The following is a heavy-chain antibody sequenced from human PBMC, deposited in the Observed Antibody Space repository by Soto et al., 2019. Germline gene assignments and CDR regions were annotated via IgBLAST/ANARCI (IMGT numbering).Heavy chain of an antibody. CDR1: GFRFSDYY. Sequence: PGGSLRLSCAASGFRFSDYYMSWIRQAPGWLDWVSYISSSGETIYYADSVKGRFTVSRDNAKNSVFLQMSGLRAEDTAVYYCASAFRPYDAFDIWGQGTLVTVSS. V-gene: IGHV3-11*01. CDR2: ISSSGETI. J-gene: IGHJ3*02. CDR3: ASAFRPYDAFDI.